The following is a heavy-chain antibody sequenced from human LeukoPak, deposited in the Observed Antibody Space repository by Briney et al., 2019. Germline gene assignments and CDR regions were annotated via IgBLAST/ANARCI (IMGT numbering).Heavy chain of an antibody. Sequence: GGSLRLSCAASGFTFSTFAMIWVRQPPGKGLEWVSSIFPSGGEIHYADSVRGRFTISRDNSKSTLSLQMNSLRSDDTAVYYCARDYGSGSLGAFDIWGQGTMVTVSS. CDR1: GFTFSTFA. D-gene: IGHD3-10*01. CDR3: ARDYGSGSLGAFDI. J-gene: IGHJ3*02. V-gene: IGHV3-23*01. CDR2: IFPSGGEI.